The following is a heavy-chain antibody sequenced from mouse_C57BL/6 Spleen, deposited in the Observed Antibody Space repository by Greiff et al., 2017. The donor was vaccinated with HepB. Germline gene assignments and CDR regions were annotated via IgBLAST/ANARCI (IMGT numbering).Heavy chain of an antibody. V-gene: IGHV1-64*01. CDR3: ARDLLLFAY. D-gene: IGHD2-1*01. Sequence: VHVKQPGAELVKPGASVKLSCKASGYTFTSYWMHWVKQRPGQGLEWIGMIHPNSGSTNYNEKFKSKATLTVDKSSSTAYMQLSSLTSEDSAVYYCARDLLLFAYWGQGTLVTVSA. CDR1: GYTFTSYW. J-gene: IGHJ3*01. CDR2: IHPNSGST.